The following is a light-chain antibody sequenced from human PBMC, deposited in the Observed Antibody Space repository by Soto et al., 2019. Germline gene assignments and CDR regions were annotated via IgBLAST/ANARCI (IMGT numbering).Light chain of an antibody. CDR1: QSVSSN. Sequence: EIVMTQSPATLSVSPGERATLSCRASQSVSSNLAWYQQKPGQTPRLLIYDASSRATGIPARFSGSGSGTDFTLTISSLQSEDFAVYYCQQYNNWPLTVGGGTNVEIK. CDR2: DAS. J-gene: IGKJ4*01. CDR3: QQYNNWPLT. V-gene: IGKV3-15*01.